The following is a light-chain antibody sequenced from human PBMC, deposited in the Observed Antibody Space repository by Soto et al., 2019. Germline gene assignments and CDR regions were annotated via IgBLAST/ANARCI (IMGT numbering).Light chain of an antibody. CDR1: SSDVGAYKY. CDR2: GVS. Sequence: QSVLTQPASVSGSLGQSITISCTGTSSDVGAYKYVSWYQQHPGKAPKLMIYGVSNRPSGVSNRFSGSKSGNTASLTISGLQAEDEADYYCSSYKGYNLVVFGTGTKVTVL. CDR3: SSYKGYNLVV. V-gene: IGLV2-14*03. J-gene: IGLJ1*01.